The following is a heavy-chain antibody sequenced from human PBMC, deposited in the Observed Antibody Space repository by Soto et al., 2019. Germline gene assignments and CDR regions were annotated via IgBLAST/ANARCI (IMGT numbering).Heavy chain of an antibody. CDR1: GFTFSSYA. CDR2: ISGSGGST. V-gene: IGHV3-23*01. Sequence: GGSLSLSCAASGFTFSSYAMSWVRQAPGKGLEWVSAISGSGGSTYYADSVKGRFTISRDNSKNTLYLQMNSLRAEDTAVYYCAKEIDYDFWSGYYKGDDAFDIWGQGALVTVSS. CDR3: AKEIDYDFWSGYYKGDDAFDI. J-gene: IGHJ3*02. D-gene: IGHD3-3*01.